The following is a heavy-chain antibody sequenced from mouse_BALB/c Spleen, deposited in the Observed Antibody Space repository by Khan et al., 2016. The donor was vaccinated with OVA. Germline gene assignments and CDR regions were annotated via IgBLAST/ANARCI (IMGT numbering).Heavy chain of an antibody. CDR3: AREEALYYFDY. CDR1: GYIFTSYW. CDR2: IYPGTGNT. Sequence: VELVESGTELVRPGASVKLSCKTSGYIFTSYWIHWVKQRSGQGLEWIARIYPGTGNTYYSEKFNDKASLTADKSSSTAYMPLSSLKSEDSAGYFCAREEALYYFDYWGQGTTLTVSS. J-gene: IGHJ2*01. D-gene: IGHD3-2*02. V-gene: IGHV1-76*01.